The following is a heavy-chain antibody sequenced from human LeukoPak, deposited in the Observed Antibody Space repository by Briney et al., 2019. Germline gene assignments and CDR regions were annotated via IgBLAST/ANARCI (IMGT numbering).Heavy chain of an antibody. D-gene: IGHD3-10*01. CDR2: ISSSSSYI. Sequence: GGSLRLSCAASGFTFSSYSMNWVRQAPGKGLEWVSSISSSSSYIYYADSVKGRFTISRDNAKNSLYLQMNSLRAEDTAVHYCARGRDGSADFDYWGQGTLVTVSS. V-gene: IGHV3-21*01. CDR3: ARGRDGSADFDY. J-gene: IGHJ4*02. CDR1: GFTFSSYS.